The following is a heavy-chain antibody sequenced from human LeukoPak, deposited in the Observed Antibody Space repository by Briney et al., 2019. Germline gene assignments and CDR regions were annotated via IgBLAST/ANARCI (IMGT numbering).Heavy chain of an antibody. CDR3: ARGLQLWSAVAGPFDY. CDR1: GYTFTSYG. Sequence: ASVKVSCKASGYTFTSYGISWVRQAPGQGPEWMGWISAYNGNTNYAQKLQGRVTMTTDTSTSTAYMELRSLRSDDTAVYYCARGLQLWSAVAGPFDYWGQGTLVTVSS. D-gene: IGHD5-18*01. CDR2: ISAYNGNT. J-gene: IGHJ4*02. V-gene: IGHV1-18*01.